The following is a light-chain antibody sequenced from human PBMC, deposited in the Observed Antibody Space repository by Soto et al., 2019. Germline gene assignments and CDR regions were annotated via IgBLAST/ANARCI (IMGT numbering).Light chain of an antibody. CDR1: QTVNSDY. CDR3: QQYGSSPLT. Sequence: EIVLTQSPGTLSLSPGETATLSCRASQTVNSDYLAWYQQKPGQAPRLLIYGASDRATGIPDRFSGGGAGTDFTLSISRLEPEDFAVYYCQQYGSSPLTFGQGTKVDIK. CDR2: GAS. J-gene: IGKJ1*01. V-gene: IGKV3-20*01.